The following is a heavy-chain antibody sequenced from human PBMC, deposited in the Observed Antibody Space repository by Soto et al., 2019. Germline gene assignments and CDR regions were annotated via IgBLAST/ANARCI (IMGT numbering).Heavy chain of an antibody. CDR3: ARGAPGWSGTTTFDY. Sequence: GGSLRLSCAASGFTFSSYSMNWVRQAPGKGLEWVSSISSSSSYIYYADSVKGRFTISRDNAKNSLYLQMNSLGAEDTAVYYCARGAPGWSGTTTFDYWGQGTLVTVSS. J-gene: IGHJ4*02. D-gene: IGHD1-7*01. V-gene: IGHV3-21*01. CDR1: GFTFSSYS. CDR2: ISSSSSYI.